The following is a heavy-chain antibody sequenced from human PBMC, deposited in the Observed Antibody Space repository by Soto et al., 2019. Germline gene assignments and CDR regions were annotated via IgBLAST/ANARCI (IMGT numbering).Heavy chain of an antibody. J-gene: IGHJ6*03. V-gene: IGHV3-21*01. CDR3: ARVLGIAGVKSNYMDV. CDR1: GFTFSAYG. Sequence: EVQLVESGGGLVKPGGSLRLSCTASGFTFSAYGMNWVRQAPGKGLEWVSFISSRSSDIYHADSVKGRFTISRDNAKNSLFLQMDSLRAEDTAVYYCARVLGIAGVKSNYMDVWGKGTTVTVSS. CDR2: ISSRSSDI. D-gene: IGHD6-13*01.